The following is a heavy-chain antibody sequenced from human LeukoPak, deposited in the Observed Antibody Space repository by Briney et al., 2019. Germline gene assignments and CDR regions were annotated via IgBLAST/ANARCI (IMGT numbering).Heavy chain of an antibody. J-gene: IGHJ4*02. D-gene: IGHD3-9*01. Sequence: WIRQPPGKGLEWIGSIYYSGSTYYNPSLKSRVTISVDTSKNQFSLKLSSVTAADTAVYYCAYYDILTGYSVFDYWGQGTLVTVSS. CDR2: IYYSGST. CDR3: AYYDILTGYSVFDY. V-gene: IGHV4-39*01.